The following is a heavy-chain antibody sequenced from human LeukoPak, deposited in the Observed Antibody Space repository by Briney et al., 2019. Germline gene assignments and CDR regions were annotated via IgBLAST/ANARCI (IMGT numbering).Heavy chain of an antibody. D-gene: IGHD4-23*01. V-gene: IGHV3-21*04. CDR3: AREPDYGGIRD. J-gene: IGHJ4*02. CDR2: ISSSSSYI. CDR1: GFTCSIYS. Sequence: GGSLRLSCAASGFTCSIYSMNWVRQAPGKWLEWVSSISSSSSYIYYADSVKGRFIISRDNAKNSVYLQMNSLRAEDTAVYYCAREPDYGGIRDWGQGTLVTVSS.